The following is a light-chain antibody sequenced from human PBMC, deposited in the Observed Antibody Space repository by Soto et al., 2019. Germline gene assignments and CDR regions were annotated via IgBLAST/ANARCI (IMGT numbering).Light chain of an antibody. CDR2: DAS. J-gene: IGKJ4*01. CDR1: QGISTN. CDR3: QQVNSYPRT. Sequence: DIQLTQSPSFLSASVGDRVTITCRASQGISTNLAWYQQKPGKAPKVLIYDASTLQSGVPSRFSGSGSGTEFTLTISNLQPEDVATYYCQQVNSYPRTFGGATKVEIK. V-gene: IGKV1-9*01.